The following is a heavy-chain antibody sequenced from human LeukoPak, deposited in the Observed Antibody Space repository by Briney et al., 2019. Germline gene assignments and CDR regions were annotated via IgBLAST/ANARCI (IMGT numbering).Heavy chain of an antibody. D-gene: IGHD2-15*01. CDR2: IYHGGTT. CDR3: ARVRCSEGKCNFFDY. J-gene: IGHJ4*02. Sequence: GSLRLSCGASGFTFSNYRMSWVRQPPGEGLEWIGEIYHGGTTKYNPSLKSRVTISVDKSKNQFSLKLSSVSAADTAVYYCARVRCSEGKCNFFDYWGQGTLVTVSS. V-gene: IGHV4-4*02. CDR1: GFTFSNYR.